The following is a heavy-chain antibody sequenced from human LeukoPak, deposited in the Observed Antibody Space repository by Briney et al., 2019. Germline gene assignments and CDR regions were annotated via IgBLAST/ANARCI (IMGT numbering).Heavy chain of an antibody. CDR3: ARACSSTSRTVGGVY. D-gene: IGHD2-2*01. J-gene: IGHJ4*02. V-gene: IGHV3-21*01. Sequence: GGSLRLSCSASGFTFSSYSMNWVRQAPGKGLEWVSYISSSSSYIYYADSVKGRFTISRDNAKNSLYLQMNSLRAEDTAVYYCARACSSTSRTVGGVYWGQGTLVTVSS. CDR1: GFTFSSYS. CDR2: ISSSSSYI.